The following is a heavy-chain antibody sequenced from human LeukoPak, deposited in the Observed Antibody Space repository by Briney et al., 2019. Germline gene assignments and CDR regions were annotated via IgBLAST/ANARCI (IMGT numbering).Heavy chain of an antibody. Sequence: PSETLSLTCAVYGGSFSGYYWSWIRQPAGKGLEWIGRIYTSGSTNYNPSLKSRVTISVDTSKNQFSLKLSSVTAADTAVYYCASNNPTTADMDVWGKGTTVTISS. CDR3: ASNNPTTADMDV. J-gene: IGHJ6*03. CDR2: IYTSGST. CDR1: GGSFSGYY. V-gene: IGHV4-59*10. D-gene: IGHD4-17*01.